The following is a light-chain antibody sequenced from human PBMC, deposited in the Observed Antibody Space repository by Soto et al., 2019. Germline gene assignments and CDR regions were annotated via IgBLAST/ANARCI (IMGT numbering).Light chain of an antibody. V-gene: IGKV3-20*01. CDR2: GAY. Sequence: EIVLTQSPATLSLSPGERATLSCRASQSVSSYLAWYQQKPGQAPRLLIYGAYSRATGIQDRFSGSGSGTDFTLTISRLDPEDFAVYYCQQYGSSPLTFGQGTKVDIK. CDR1: QSVSSY. J-gene: IGKJ1*01. CDR3: QQYGSSPLT.